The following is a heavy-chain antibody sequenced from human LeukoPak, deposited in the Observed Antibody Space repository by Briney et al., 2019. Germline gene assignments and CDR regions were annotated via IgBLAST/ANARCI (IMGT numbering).Heavy chain of an antibody. CDR1: GYTYTGYY. Sequence: ASVKVSCKASGYTYTGYYMHWVRQAPGQGLEWMGWINPNSGGTNYAQKFQGRVTMTRDTSISTAYMELSRLRSDDTAVYYCAGDRGYCSSTSCYSDWFDPWGQGTLVTVSS. J-gene: IGHJ5*02. CDR2: INPNSGGT. CDR3: AGDRGYCSSTSCYSDWFDP. V-gene: IGHV1-2*02. D-gene: IGHD2-2*01.